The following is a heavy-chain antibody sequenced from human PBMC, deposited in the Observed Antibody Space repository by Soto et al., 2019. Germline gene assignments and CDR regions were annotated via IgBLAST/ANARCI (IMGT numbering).Heavy chain of an antibody. CDR3: ARDGAVAGDSNFDY. V-gene: IGHV1-3*01. D-gene: IGHD6-19*01. Sequence: ASLKVSCKASGYTFTSSAIHWVLQAPGQGLEWMGWINAGNGNIKHSQKFQHRVTITRDTSASTAYMELSSLRFEDTAVYYCARDGAVAGDSNFDYWGQGXLVTVSS. CDR2: INAGNGNI. CDR1: GYTFTSSA. J-gene: IGHJ4*02.